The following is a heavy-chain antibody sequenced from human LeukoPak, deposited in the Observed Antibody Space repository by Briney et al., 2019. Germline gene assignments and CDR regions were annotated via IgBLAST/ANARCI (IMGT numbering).Heavy chain of an antibody. CDR3: AKIRYSVSRSDYSVSGFDY. CDR1: GFTFSSYG. Sequence: GGSLRLSCAASGFTFSSYGMSWVRQAPGKGLEWVSGISGGGGITYYADSVKGRFTISRDNSENTLFLQMNSLRGEDTALYYCAKIRYSVSRSDYSVSGFDYWGQGTLVTVSS. D-gene: IGHD3-10*01. V-gene: IGHV3-23*01. J-gene: IGHJ4*02. CDR2: ISGGGGIT.